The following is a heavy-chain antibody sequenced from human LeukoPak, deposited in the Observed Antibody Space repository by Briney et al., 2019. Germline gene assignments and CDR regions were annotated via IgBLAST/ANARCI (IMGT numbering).Heavy chain of an antibody. CDR1: GFTFSSYA. D-gene: IGHD1-26*01. J-gene: IGHJ4*02. CDR3: AKDRNSGTFDY. Sequence: PGGSLRLSCAASGFTFSSYAMHWVRQAPGKGLEWVSGLTGRDDTTYYEDSVKGRFTISRDNSKNTLYLQMISLRASDTAVYYCAKDRNSGTFDYWGQGTLVTVSS. CDR2: LTGRDDTT. V-gene: IGHV3-23*01.